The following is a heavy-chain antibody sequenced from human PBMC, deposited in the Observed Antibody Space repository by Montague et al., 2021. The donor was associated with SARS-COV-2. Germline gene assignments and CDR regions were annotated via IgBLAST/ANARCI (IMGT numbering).Heavy chain of an antibody. V-gene: IGHV4-34*01. CDR1: AGSFSDYS. Sequence: SETLSLTCAVYAGSFSDYSWTWLRQPPGKGLEWIGEINHRGSTNYNPSLKSRVTISVDTSKNQFSLKMTSVTAVDTAVYYCARGRQHIDMVVVVVTGGEYYFDIWGQGTLVTVSS. CDR3: ARGRQHIDMVVVVVTGGEYYFDI. D-gene: IGHD3-22*01. J-gene: IGHJ4*02. CDR2: INHRGST.